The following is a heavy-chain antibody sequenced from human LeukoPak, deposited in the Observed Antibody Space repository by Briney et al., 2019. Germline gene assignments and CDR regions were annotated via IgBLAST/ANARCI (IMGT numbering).Heavy chain of an antibody. V-gene: IGHV4-59*01. Sequence: PSETLSLTCTVSGGSISSYYWSWIRQPPGKGLEWIGYIYYSGSTNYNPSLKSRVTISVGTSKNQFSLKLSSVTAADTAVYYCARGLGDYGDQFDYWGQGTLVTVSS. CDR1: GGSISSYY. CDR3: ARGLGDYGDQFDY. J-gene: IGHJ4*02. D-gene: IGHD4-17*01. CDR2: IYYSGST.